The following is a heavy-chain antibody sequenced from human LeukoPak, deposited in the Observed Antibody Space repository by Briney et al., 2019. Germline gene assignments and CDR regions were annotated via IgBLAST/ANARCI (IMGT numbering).Heavy chain of an antibody. J-gene: IGHJ3*02. CDR2: SYYSGST. D-gene: IGHD3-22*01. Sequence: PSETLSLTCTVSGGSVSSGSYYWSWIRQPPGKGLEWIGYSYYSGSTNYNPSLKSRVTISVDTSRNQFPLKLSSVTAADTAVYYCARAPDYYDSSGYYYAGAFDIWGQGTMVTVSS. CDR1: GGSVSSGSYY. V-gene: IGHV4-61*01. CDR3: ARAPDYYDSSGYYYAGAFDI.